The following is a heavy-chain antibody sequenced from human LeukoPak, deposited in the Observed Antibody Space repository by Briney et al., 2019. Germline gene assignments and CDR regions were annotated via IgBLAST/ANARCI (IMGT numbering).Heavy chain of an antibody. CDR2: INAGNGNT. J-gene: IGHJ4*02. CDR1: GYTFTSYA. V-gene: IGHV1-3*01. Sequence: ASVKVSCKASGYTFTSYAMHWVRQAPGQRLEWMGWINAGNGNTKYSQKFQGRVTITRDTSASTAYMELSSLRSEDTAVYYCARDMGQKLVLFYFDYWGQGTLVTVSS. D-gene: IGHD6-13*01. CDR3: ARDMGQKLVLFYFDY.